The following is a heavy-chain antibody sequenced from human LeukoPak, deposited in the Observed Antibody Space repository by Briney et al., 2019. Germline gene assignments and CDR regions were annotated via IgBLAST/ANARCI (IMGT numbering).Heavy chain of an antibody. CDR2: IRKDGGAK. J-gene: IGHJ4*02. V-gene: IGHV3-7*01. CDR3: ASSHDSSGND. D-gene: IGHD3-22*01. CDR1: GFPFSTYW. Sequence: GGSLRPSCAASGFPFSTYWMAWVRQAPGKGLDWVANIRKDGGAKFYAASVKGRFIISRDNAKNSLYLQMNNLRDEDTAVYYCASSHDSSGNDWGQGTLVTV.